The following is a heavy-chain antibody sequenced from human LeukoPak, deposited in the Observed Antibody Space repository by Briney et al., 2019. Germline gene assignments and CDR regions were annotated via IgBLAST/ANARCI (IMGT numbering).Heavy chain of an antibody. J-gene: IGHJ5*02. V-gene: IGHV1-18*01. CDR1: GYTFRNYG. CDR2: ISPYNGNI. Sequence: ASVKVSCKASGYTFRNYGITWVRQAPGQGLEWMGWISPYNGNIRYAQKVQGRVTMTTDTSTSTAYMELRSLRSDDTAVYYCTRGGSSGPEGWFDPWAQGTLVTVSS. CDR3: TRGGSSGPEGWFDP. D-gene: IGHD6-19*01.